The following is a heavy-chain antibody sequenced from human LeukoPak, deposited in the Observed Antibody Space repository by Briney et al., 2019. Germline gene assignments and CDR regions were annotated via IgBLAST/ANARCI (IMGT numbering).Heavy chain of an antibody. D-gene: IGHD2-2*02. CDR2: ISDYNGNT. V-gene: IGHV1-18*04. CDR3: ARVPGEAAILRRYYYYYMDV. Sequence: ASVKVSCKASGYTFTSYGISWMRQPPGQGLEWIGWISDYNGNTNYAQKLQGRVTMTTDTSTSTAYMELRSLRSDDTAVYYCARVPGEAAILRRYYYYYMDVWGKGTTVTVSS. J-gene: IGHJ6*03. CDR1: GYTFTSYG.